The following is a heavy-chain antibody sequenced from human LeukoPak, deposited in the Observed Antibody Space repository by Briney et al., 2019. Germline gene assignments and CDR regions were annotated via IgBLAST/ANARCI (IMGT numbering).Heavy chain of an antibody. CDR3: ARGFWSGPSGWGVAFDL. D-gene: IGHD3-3*01. J-gene: IGHJ3*01. CDR1: GFTFSAHS. CDR2: ISSTGSV. Sequence: GGSLRLSCAGSGFTFSAHSMNWVRQAPGRPPEWLSYISSTGSVYYAPSVQGRFAISRDNARDSLFLQMSGVRGEDTAVYYCARGFWSGPSGWGVAFDLWGQGTMVTVSS. V-gene: IGHV3-69-1*01.